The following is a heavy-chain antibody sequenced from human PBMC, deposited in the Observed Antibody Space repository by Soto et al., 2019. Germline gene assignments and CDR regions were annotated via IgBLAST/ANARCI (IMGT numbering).Heavy chain of an antibody. CDR1: GGTFSSYT. D-gene: IGHD2-2*02. V-gene: IGHV1-69*02. J-gene: IGHJ6*03. CDR2: IIPILGIA. CDR3: ARGGLGYCIITSCYSYYYYMDV. Sequence: QVQLVQSGAEVKKPGSSVKVSCKASGGTFSSYTISWVRQAPGQGLEWMGRIIPILGIANYAQKFQGRVTITADKSTSTAYMELSSLRSEDTAVYYCARGGLGYCIITSCYSYYYYMDVWGKGTTVTVSS.